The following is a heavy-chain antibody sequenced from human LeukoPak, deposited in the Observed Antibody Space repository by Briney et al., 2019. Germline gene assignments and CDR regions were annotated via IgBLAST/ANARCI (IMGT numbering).Heavy chain of an antibody. Sequence: GGSLRLSCAASGFTFTTFTMNWVRQAPGKGLEWVSAINRGGGGTYYADFVKGRFTISRDNSENTLYLRMNSLRAEDTATYYCAKGTERYREVSSFDSWGQGTQVTVSS. CDR2: INRGGGGT. J-gene: IGHJ4*02. CDR1: GFTFTTFT. V-gene: IGHV3-23*01. CDR3: AKGTERYREVSSFDS. D-gene: IGHD3-10*01.